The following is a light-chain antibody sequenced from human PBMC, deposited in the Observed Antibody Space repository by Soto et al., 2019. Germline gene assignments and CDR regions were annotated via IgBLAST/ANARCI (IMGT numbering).Light chain of an antibody. Sequence: QSALTQPPSASGSPGQSVAISCTGTSSDVGGYNYVSWYQQLPGKAPKLMIYDVSKRPSGVPDRFSGSKSGNSASLTVSGLQAADEAQYYCSSYAGTHIVFGTGTKVPVL. CDR3: SSYAGTHIV. CDR2: DVS. CDR1: SSDVGGYNY. V-gene: IGLV2-8*01. J-gene: IGLJ1*01.